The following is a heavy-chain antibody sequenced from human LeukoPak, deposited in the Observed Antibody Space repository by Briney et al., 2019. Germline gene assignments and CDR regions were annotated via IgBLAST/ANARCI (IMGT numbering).Heavy chain of an antibody. CDR1: GGSIGSSNW. CDR3: AKSSQERYDILTGYAFDI. J-gene: IGHJ3*02. D-gene: IGHD3-9*01. Sequence: SETLSLTCAVSGGSIGSSNWWSWVRQPPGKGLEWIGEIYHSGSTNYNPSLKSRVTISVDKSKNQFSLKLSSVTAADTAVYYCAKSSQERYDILTGYAFDIWGQGTMVTVSS. V-gene: IGHV4-4*02. CDR2: IYHSGST.